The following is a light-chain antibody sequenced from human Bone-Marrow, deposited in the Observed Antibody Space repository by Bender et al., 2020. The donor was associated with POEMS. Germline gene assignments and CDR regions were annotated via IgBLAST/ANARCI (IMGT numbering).Light chain of an antibody. CDR2: GYN. CDR1: SSNLGNHA. J-gene: IGLJ3*02. Sequence: QSVLTQPPSVSGAPRQRVTISCSGSSSNLGNHAVNWYQHLPGTAPKLLIYGYNNRPSGVPDRFSGSKSGTSASLAITGLQAEDEGDYYCQSYDNSLGGWVFGGGTKLTVL. V-gene: IGLV1-40*01. CDR3: QSYDNSLGGWV.